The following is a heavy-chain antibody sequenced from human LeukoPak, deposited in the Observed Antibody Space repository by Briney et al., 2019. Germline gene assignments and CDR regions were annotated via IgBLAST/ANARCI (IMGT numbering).Heavy chain of an antibody. CDR1: GYTFTSYD. V-gene: IGHV1-18*01. D-gene: IGHD6-13*01. Sequence: ASVKVSCKASGYTFTSYDINWVRQATGQGLEWMGWISAYNGNTNYAQKLQGRVTMTTDTSTSTAYMELRSLRSDDTAVYYCARGPTRGGEQQLVPFDYWGQGTLVTVSS. CDR2: ISAYNGNT. J-gene: IGHJ4*02. CDR3: ARGPTRGGEQQLVPFDY.